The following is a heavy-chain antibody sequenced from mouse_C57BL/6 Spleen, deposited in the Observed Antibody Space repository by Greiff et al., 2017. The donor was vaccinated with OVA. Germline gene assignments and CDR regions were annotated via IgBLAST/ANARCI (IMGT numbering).Heavy chain of an antibody. Sequence: VKLMESGPGLVQPSQSLSITCTVSGFSLTSYGVHWVRQSPGKGLEWLGVIWRGGSTDYNAAFMSRLSITKDNSKSQVFFKMNSLQADDTAIYYCATPRGNYYAMDYWGQGTSVTVSS. V-gene: IGHV2-5*01. CDR2: IWRGGST. CDR3: ATPRGNYYAMDY. J-gene: IGHJ4*01. CDR1: GFSLTSYG.